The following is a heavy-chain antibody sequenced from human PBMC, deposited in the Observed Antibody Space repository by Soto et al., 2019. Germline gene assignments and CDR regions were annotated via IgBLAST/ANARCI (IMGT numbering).Heavy chain of an antibody. J-gene: IGHJ6*02. CDR3: ARARYREQLLPRPIRYYGMDV. V-gene: IGHV4-30-4*01. CDR2: ISYIGST. Sequence: SEPLSLTCTXSGGSISCGDSSWSWIRQPPGTGREWIGYISYIGSTFSNPSPGSRLTMSLATSKNQFSVRLSSVTAAARAVNYCARARYREQLLPRPIRYYGMDVWGQGTTVTVSS. D-gene: IGHD6-6*01. CDR1: GGSISCGDSS.